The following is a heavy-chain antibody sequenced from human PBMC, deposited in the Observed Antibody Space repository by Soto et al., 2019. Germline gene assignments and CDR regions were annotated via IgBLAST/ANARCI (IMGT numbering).Heavy chain of an antibody. CDR3: ATWAIAVGGEGF. J-gene: IGHJ4*02. CDR1: GFSVRDYS. CDR2: ISSTGDLT. V-gene: IGHV3-48*02. D-gene: IGHD2-21*01. Sequence: ESGGRVVQSGGSLRLSCTASGFSVRDYSVNWVRQAPGKGLEWISYISSTGDLTLYADSVKGRFTIARDIAKNSLYLQMDSLRDEDSAVYYCATWAIAVGGEGFWGQGSLVTVSS.